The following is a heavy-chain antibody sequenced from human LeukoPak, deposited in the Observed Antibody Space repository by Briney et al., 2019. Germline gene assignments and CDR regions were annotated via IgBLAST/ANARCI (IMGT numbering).Heavy chain of an antibody. CDR1: GGSISSSSYS. Sequence: PSETLSLTCTVSGGSISSSSYSWGWIRQPPGKGLEWIGSIYYSGSTYYNPSLKSRVTISVDTSKNQFSLKLSSVTAADTAVYYCAREGAMSGLAARPDYFDYWGQGTLVTVSS. J-gene: IGHJ4*02. CDR3: AREGAMSGLAARPDYFDY. V-gene: IGHV4-39*07. CDR2: IYYSGST. D-gene: IGHD6-6*01.